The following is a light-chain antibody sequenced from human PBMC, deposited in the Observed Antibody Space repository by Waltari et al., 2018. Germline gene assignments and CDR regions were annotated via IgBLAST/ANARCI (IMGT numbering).Light chain of an antibody. J-gene: IGLJ2*01. V-gene: IGLV3-1*01. CDR1: KLGERS. CDR2: EDV. Sequence: SYELTQPPSVSVSPGQTASIICSGDKLGERSASWYQQKAGQSPMLVIFEDVKRPPGFPEAFSGFNSGNTATLTISGTQAMDEADYSCQVWDSSTDVFGGGTKLTVL. CDR3: QVWDSSTDV.